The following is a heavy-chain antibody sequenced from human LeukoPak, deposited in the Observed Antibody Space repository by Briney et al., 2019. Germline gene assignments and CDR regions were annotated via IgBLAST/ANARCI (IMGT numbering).Heavy chain of an antibody. D-gene: IGHD4-17*01. J-gene: IGHJ4*02. Sequence: GGSLRLSCAASGFTFSSYGMHWVRQAPGKGPEWVAFIRYDGSNKYYADSVKGRFTISRDNSKNTLYLQMNSLRAEDTAVYYCAKDAHGDYVNYFDYWGQGTLVTVSS. CDR1: GFTFSSYG. V-gene: IGHV3-30*02. CDR2: IRYDGSNK. CDR3: AKDAHGDYVNYFDY.